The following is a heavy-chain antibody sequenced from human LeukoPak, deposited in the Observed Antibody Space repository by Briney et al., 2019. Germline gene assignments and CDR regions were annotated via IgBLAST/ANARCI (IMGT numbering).Heavy chain of an antibody. CDR1: GVSISRYY. V-gene: IGHV4-4*07. CDR3: ARDSGTTGEVKFDP. J-gene: IGHJ5*02. CDR2: IYSSGST. D-gene: IGHD3-10*01. Sequence: SETLSLTCTASGVSISRYYWSWIRQPAGMGLEWIGRIYSSGSTTYNPSLKSRVTMSIDTSKNQFSLKLSFVTAADTAVYYCARDSGTTGEVKFDPWGQGTLVTVSS.